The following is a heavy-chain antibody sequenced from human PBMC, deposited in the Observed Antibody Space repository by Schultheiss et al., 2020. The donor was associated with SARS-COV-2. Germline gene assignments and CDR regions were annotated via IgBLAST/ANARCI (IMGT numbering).Heavy chain of an antibody. D-gene: IGHD1-14*01. CDR2: ISYDGSNR. CDR3: TRDPEALDY. Sequence: GGSLRLSCAASGFTFSNAWMSWVRQAPGKGLEWVAVISYDGSNRYYADSVKGRFTISRDNSKNTLYLQMNSLRAEDTAVYYCTRDPEALDYWGQGTLVTVSS. V-gene: IGHV3-30*03. J-gene: IGHJ4*02. CDR1: GFTFSNAW.